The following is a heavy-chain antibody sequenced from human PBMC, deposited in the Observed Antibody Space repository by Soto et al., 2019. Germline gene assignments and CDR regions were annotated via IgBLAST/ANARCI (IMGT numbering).Heavy chain of an antibody. V-gene: IGHV1-2*04. J-gene: IGHJ4*02. CDR1: GYTFNGYY. Sequence: GASVKVSCKASGYTFNGYYMHWVRQAPGQGLEWMGWINPNSGGTNYAQKFQGWVTMTRDTSISTAYMELSRLRSDDTAVYYCARGGLSSGWIYYFDYWGQGILVTVSS. CDR2: INPNSGGT. D-gene: IGHD6-19*01. CDR3: ARGGLSSGWIYYFDY.